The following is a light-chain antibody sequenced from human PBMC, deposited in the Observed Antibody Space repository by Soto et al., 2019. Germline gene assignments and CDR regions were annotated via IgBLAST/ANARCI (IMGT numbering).Light chain of an antibody. Sequence: DIQMTQSPSSLSASIGDRVTITSRASQNINSHLNWYQQKPGKAPKVLIYAASRLQSGVPLRFSGSGSGTEFTLTISSLEPEDFATYYCQQSHITTLFTFGKGTKLEIK. V-gene: IGKV1-39*01. CDR3: QQSHITTLFT. CDR2: AAS. J-gene: IGKJ2*01. CDR1: QNINSH.